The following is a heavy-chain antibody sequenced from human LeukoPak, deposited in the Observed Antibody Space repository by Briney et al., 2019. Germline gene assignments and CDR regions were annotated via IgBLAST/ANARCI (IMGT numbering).Heavy chain of an antibody. D-gene: IGHD5-18*01. CDR1: GFTFSSYW. Sequence: GGSLRLSCAASGFTFSSYWMSWVRQAPGKGLEWVSSISSSSSYIYYADSVKGRFTISRDNAKNSLYLQMNSLRAEDAAVYYCARETGYSYVEGFYMDVWGKGTTVTVSS. V-gene: IGHV3-21*01. J-gene: IGHJ6*03. CDR2: ISSSSSYI. CDR3: ARETGYSYVEGFYMDV.